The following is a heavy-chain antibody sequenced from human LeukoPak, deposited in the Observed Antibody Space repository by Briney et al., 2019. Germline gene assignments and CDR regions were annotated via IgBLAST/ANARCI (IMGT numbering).Heavy chain of an antibody. CDR3: ARGRRPVYCSSTSCYVHFDY. D-gene: IGHD2-2*01. V-gene: IGHV4-34*01. J-gene: IGHJ4*02. CDR1: GGSFSGYY. Sequence: SETLSLTCAVYGGSFSGYYWSWIRQPPGKGLEWIGEINHSGSTNYNPSLKSRVTISVDTSKNQFSLKLSSVTAADTAVYYCARGRRPVYCSSTSCYVHFDYWGQGTLVTVSS. CDR2: INHSGST.